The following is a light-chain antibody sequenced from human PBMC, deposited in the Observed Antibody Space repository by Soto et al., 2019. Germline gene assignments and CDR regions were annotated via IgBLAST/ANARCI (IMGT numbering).Light chain of an antibody. J-gene: IGLJ1*01. Sequence: QSALTQPASVSGSPGQSITISCTGTSSDVGASNYVSWYQQYPGMAPKLMIYDVSNRPSGVSNRFSGSKSGNTASLTSSGLQAEDEADYYCAAYTISSTPLYVFGIGTKLTVL. CDR3: AAYTISSTPLYV. CDR1: SSDVGASNY. V-gene: IGLV2-14*01. CDR2: DVS.